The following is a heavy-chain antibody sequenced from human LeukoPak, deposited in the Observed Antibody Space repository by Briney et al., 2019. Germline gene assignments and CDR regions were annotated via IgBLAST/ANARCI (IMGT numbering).Heavy chain of an antibody. D-gene: IGHD4-23*01. J-gene: IGHJ4*02. CDR3: ARLYGGYFDY. Sequence: SQTLSLTCTVSGASFSSGDYYWSWIRQSPGKGLEWIGYIYQTRSTYYKPSLKSRVTISVDGSKNQFSLRLTSVTAADTAVYYCARLYGGYFDYWGQGTLVTVSS. CDR1: GASFSSGDYY. CDR2: IYQTRST. V-gene: IGHV4-30-2*06.